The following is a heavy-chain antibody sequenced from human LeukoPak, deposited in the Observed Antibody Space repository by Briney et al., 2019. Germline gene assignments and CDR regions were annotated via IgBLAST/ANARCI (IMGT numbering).Heavy chain of an antibody. D-gene: IGHD4-17*01. V-gene: IGHV1-18*01. Sequence: ASVTVSCKASGYTFTSYGISWVRQAPGQGREGMGWISAYNGNTNYAQKLQGRVTMTTDTSTSTAYMELRSLRSDDTAVYYCARDLGVTTPDYWGQGTLVTVSS. CDR2: ISAYNGNT. J-gene: IGHJ4*02. CDR3: ARDLGVTTPDY. CDR1: GYTFTSYG.